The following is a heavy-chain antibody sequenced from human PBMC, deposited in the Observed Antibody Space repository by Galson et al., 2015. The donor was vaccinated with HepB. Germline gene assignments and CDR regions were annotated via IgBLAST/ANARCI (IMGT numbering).Heavy chain of an antibody. J-gene: IGHJ6*03. V-gene: IGHV3-15*01. CDR2: IKSKTDGGTT. CDR3: TTGGYCSSTSCNDYYYYMDV. D-gene: IGHD2-2*01. CDR1: GFTFSNAR. Sequence: SLRLSCAASGFTFSNARMSWVRQAPGKGLEWVGRIKSKTDGGTTDYAAPVKGRFTISRDDSKNTLYLQMNSLKTEDTAVYYCTTGGYCSSTSCNDYYYYMDVWGKGTTVTVSS.